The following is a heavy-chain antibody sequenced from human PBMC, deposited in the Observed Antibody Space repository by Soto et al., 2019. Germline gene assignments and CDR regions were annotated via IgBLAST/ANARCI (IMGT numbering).Heavy chain of an antibody. CDR3: ARDDGYSGYDAFDI. CDR1: GFTFSSYS. D-gene: IGHD5-12*01. Sequence: GGSLRLSCAASGFTFSSYSMNWVRQAPGKGLEWVSYISSSSSTIYYADSVKGRFTISRDNAKNSLYLQMNSLGDEDTAVYYCARDDGYSGYDAFDIWGQGTMVTVSS. CDR2: ISSSSSTI. J-gene: IGHJ3*02. V-gene: IGHV3-48*02.